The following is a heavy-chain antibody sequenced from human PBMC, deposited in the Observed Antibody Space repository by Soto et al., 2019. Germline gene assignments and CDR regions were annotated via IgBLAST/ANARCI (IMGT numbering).Heavy chain of an antibody. D-gene: IGHD3-10*01. V-gene: IGHV1-69*13. CDR2: IIPIFGTA. Sequence: ASVKVSCKASGGTFSSYAISWVRQAPGQGLEWMGGIIPIFGTANYAQKFQGRVTITADESTSTAYMELSSLRSEDTAVYYCASRMVRGVIHLKYYGMDVWGQGTTVTVSS. J-gene: IGHJ6*02. CDR3: ASRMVRGVIHLKYYGMDV. CDR1: GGTFSSYA.